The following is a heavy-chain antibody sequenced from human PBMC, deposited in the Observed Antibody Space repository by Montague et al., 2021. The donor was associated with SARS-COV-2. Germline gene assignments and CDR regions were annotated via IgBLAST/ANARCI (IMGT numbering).Heavy chain of an antibody. D-gene: IGHD4-11*01. CDR2: ISYTGGT. V-gene: IGHV4-39*07. CDR3: ARSGDPGTTVTYLY. J-gene: IGHJ4*02. CDR1: GGSISTIVNF. Sequence: SETLSLTCTFSGGSISTIVNFWGWIRQPPGKGLEWIGSISYTGGTYHNPSLKSRVTMSVGTSKNQFSLKLNSVTAADTAVYYCARSGDPGTTVTYLYWGQGTLVTVSS.